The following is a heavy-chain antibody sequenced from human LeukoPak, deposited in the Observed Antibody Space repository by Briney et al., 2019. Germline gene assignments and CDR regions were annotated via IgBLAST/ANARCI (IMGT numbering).Heavy chain of an antibody. V-gene: IGHV3-23*01. CDR1: GFTVSSNY. CDR2: ISASGGST. Sequence: GGSLRVSCAASGFTVSSNYMSWVRQAPGKGLEWVSAISASGGSTYYADSVKGRFTISRDNSKNTLYLQMNSLRAEDTAVYYCAKHSTSWYYFDYWGQGTLVTVSS. J-gene: IGHJ4*02. CDR3: AKHSTSWYYFDY. D-gene: IGHD6-13*01.